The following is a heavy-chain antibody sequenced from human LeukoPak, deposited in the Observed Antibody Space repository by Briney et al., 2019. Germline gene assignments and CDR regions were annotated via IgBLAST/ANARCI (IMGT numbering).Heavy chain of an antibody. Sequence: GGSLRLSCAASGFTFSSYAMSWVRQAPGKGLEWVSAISGSGGSTCYADSLKGRFTISRDNSKNTLYLQMNSLRAEDTAVYYCAHPTEYSSSWYGNWFDPWGQGTLVTVSS. CDR1: GFTFSSYA. J-gene: IGHJ5*02. D-gene: IGHD6-13*01. V-gene: IGHV3-23*01. CDR2: ISGSGGST. CDR3: AHPTEYSSSWYGNWFDP.